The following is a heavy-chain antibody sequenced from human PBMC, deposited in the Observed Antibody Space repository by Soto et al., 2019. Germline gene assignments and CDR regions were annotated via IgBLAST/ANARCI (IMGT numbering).Heavy chain of an antibody. CDR3: AKAARIAVAGTKRFDP. CDR2: ISGSGGST. CDR1: GFTFSSYA. Sequence: VQLLESGGGLVQPGGSLRLSCAASGFTFSSYAMSWVRQAPGKGLEWVSAISGSGGSTYYADSVKGRFTISRDNSKNTLYLQMNSLRAEDTAVYYCAKAARIAVAGTKRFDPWGQGTLVTVSS. V-gene: IGHV3-23*01. D-gene: IGHD6-19*01. J-gene: IGHJ5*02.